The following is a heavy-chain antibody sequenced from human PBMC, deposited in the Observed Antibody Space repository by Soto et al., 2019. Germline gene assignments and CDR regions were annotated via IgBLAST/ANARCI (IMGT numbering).Heavy chain of an antibody. D-gene: IGHD4-17*01. V-gene: IGHV1-18*01. J-gene: IGHJ4*02. CDR2: ISAYTGNT. Sequence: QVQLVQSGGEVKKPGASVKVSCKASGYIFNSFGISWVRQAPGQGLEWMGWISAYTGNTKYAQNFQGRVTMTTDTCTSTADMELRSLRCDDTAVYYCARRWTTGEIDYWGQGTLVTVSS. CDR1: GYIFNSFG. CDR3: ARRWTTGEIDY.